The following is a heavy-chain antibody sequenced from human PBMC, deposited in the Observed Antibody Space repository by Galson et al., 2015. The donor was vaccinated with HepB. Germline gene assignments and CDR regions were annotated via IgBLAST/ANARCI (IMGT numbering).Heavy chain of an antibody. J-gene: IGHJ4*02. D-gene: IGHD6-13*01. CDR1: GGTFSSYA. CDR2: IIPIFGTA. CDR3: ARRRIAAADWDY. V-gene: IGHV1-69*01. Sequence: CKASGGTFSSYAISWVRQAPGQGLEWMGGIIPIFGTANYAQKFQGRVTITADESTSTAYMELSSLRSEDTAVYYCARRRIAAADWDYWGQGTLVTVSS.